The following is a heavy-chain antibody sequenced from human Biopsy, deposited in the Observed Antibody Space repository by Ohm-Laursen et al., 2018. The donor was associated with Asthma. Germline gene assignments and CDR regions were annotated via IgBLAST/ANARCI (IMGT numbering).Heavy chain of an antibody. CDR2: LIPVLGTP. J-gene: IGHJ6*02. D-gene: IGHD5-12*01. CDR1: GDSFSNYA. V-gene: IGHV1-69*01. CDR3: ARGYSGSDRIVYYYAGLEV. Sequence: SSVKVSCKASGDSFSNYAISWVRQAPGQGLEWMGGLIPVLGTPDYAQMFEGRVTITADESTSTAYMELSSLSSEDTAVYYCARGYSGSDRIVYYYAGLEVWGQGTTVTVSS.